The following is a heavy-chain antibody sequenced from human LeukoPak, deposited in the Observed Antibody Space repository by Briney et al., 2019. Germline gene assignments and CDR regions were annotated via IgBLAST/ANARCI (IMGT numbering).Heavy chain of an antibody. CDR2: INPSSGST. CDR3: ARARTRITMIVVVPGSAFDI. V-gene: IGHV1-46*01. Sequence: ASVKVSCKASGYTFTSYYMHWVRQAPGQGLEWMGIINPSSGSTSYAQKFQGRVTMTRDMSTSTVYMELSSLRSEDTAVYYCARARTRITMIVVVPGSAFDIWGQGTMVTVSS. D-gene: IGHD3-22*01. CDR1: GYTFTSYY. J-gene: IGHJ3*02.